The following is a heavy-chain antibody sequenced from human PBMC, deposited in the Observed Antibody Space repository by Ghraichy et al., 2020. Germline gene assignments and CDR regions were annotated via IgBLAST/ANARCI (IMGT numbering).Heavy chain of an antibody. CDR3: ARGEVVPAYYYGMDV. D-gene: IGHD2-2*01. Sequence: SETLSPTCAVYGGSFSGYYWSWIRQPPGKGLEWIGEINHSGSTNYNPSLKSRVTISVDTSKNQFSLKLSSVTAADTAVYYCARGEVVPAYYYGMDVWGQGTTVTVSS. J-gene: IGHJ6*02. CDR2: INHSGST. V-gene: IGHV4-34*01. CDR1: GGSFSGYY.